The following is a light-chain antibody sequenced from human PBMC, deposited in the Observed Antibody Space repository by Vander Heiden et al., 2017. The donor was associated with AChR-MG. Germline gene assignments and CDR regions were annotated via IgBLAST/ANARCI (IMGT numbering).Light chain of an antibody. J-gene: IGKJ1*01. V-gene: IGKV1-5*03. CDR2: RAS. CDR1: QTNSSW. Sequence: DIQMTQSPYTLSASVGDSVTISCRASQTNSSWLAWYQQKPGKPPKRLIYRASTLDSGVPSRFSGSGSGTEFNLTISGLQPDDFVTYYCHQYKSYPWTFGQGTKVEIK. CDR3: HQYKSYPWT.